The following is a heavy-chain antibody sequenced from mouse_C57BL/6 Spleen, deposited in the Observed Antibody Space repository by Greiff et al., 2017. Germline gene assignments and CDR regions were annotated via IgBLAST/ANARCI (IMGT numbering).Heavy chain of an antibody. CDR1: GFSLTSYG. Sequence: VQLQQSGPGLVAPSQSLSITCTVSGFSLTSYGVSWVRQPPGQGLEWLGVIWGYGSTNYHSALIARLSSSKDNSKSQVFLKLNSLPTEDTATYYCAKGGLYWFAYWGQGTLVTVSA. J-gene: IGHJ3*01. CDR3: AKGGLYWFAY. D-gene: IGHD3-3*01. V-gene: IGHV2-3*01. CDR2: IWGYGST.